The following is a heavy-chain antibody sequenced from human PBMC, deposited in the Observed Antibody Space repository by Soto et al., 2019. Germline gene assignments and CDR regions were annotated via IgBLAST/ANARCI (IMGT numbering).Heavy chain of an antibody. CDR1: GYSFTSYW. V-gene: IGHV5-51*03. Sequence: EVQLVQSGAEVKKPGESLKISCKGSGYSFTSYWIGWVRQMPGKGLEWMGIIYPGDSDTRYSPSFQGQVTISGDKSISTAYLQWSSLKASDTAMYYCARLPNWNHHAAWFDPWGQGTLVTVSS. D-gene: IGHD1-20*01. J-gene: IGHJ5*02. CDR2: IYPGDSDT. CDR3: ARLPNWNHHAAWFDP.